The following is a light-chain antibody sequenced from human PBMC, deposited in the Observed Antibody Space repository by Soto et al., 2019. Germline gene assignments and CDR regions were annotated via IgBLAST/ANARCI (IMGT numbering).Light chain of an antibody. J-gene: IGKJ4*01. CDR3: QYYGTSLT. CDR2: YAS. Sequence: EIVLTQSPDTLSLSPGERATLSCRASQSVSSPYLAWYQQKPGQAPRLLISYASTRLTGIPDRFSGSGSGTDFTLTISGLEPEDFAVYFCQYYGTSLTVGGVTNVEIK. V-gene: IGKV3-20*01. CDR1: QSVSSPY.